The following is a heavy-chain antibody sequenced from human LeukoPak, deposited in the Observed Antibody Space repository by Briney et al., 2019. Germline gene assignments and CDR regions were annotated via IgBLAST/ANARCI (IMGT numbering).Heavy chain of an antibody. CDR2: FDPAYGET. CDR3: ATGIVVVTVPYFDY. D-gene: IGHD2-21*02. J-gene: IGHJ4*02. Sequence: ASEKVSCKVSGYILSALSIHWVRQAPGKGLEWMGGFDPAYGETINAPKFQGRVTMTEDTVTDTAYMELSSLTSEDTAVYYCATGIVVVTVPYFDYWGQGALVTVSS. CDR1: GYILSALS. V-gene: IGHV1-24*01.